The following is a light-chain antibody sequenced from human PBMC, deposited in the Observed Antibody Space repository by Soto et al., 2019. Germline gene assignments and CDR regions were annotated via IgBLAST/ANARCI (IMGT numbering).Light chain of an antibody. V-gene: IGLV2-8*01. Sequence: QSALTQPPSASGSPGQSVAISCTGTSSDVGGYNYVSWYQQHPGKAPKLMIYEVNKRPSGVPDRFSGSKSGTSASLAISGLRSDDEADYYCATWDDSVIGVVFGGGTKVTVL. J-gene: IGLJ2*01. CDR2: EVN. CDR1: SSDVGGYNY. CDR3: ATWDDSVIGVV.